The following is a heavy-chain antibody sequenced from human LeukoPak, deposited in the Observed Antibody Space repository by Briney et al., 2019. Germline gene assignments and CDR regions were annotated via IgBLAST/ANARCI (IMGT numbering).Heavy chain of an antibody. CDR1: GFTFSDYY. CDR3: YYDFWSGYLRFPFDY. D-gene: IGHD3-3*01. CDR2: ISSSGSTI. Sequence: PGGSLRLSCAASGFTFSDYYMSWIRQAPGKGLEWVSYISSSGSTIYYADSVKGRSTISRDNAKNSLYLQMNSLRAEDTAVYYCYYDFWSGYLRFPFDYWGQGTLVTVSS. V-gene: IGHV3-11*04. J-gene: IGHJ4*02.